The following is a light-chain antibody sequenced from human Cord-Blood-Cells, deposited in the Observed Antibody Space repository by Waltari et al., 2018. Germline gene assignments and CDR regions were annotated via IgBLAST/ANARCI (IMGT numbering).Light chain of an antibody. CDR1: SSNSGSTY. CDR2: RNN. Sequence: QSVLTQPPSASGTPGQRVTISCSGSSSNSGSTYVYCYQQLPGTAPKLLIYRNNQRPSGVPDRFSGSKSGTSASLAISGLRSEDEADYYCAAWDDSLSGVVFGGGTKLTVL. J-gene: IGLJ2*01. V-gene: IGLV1-47*01. CDR3: AAWDDSLSGVV.